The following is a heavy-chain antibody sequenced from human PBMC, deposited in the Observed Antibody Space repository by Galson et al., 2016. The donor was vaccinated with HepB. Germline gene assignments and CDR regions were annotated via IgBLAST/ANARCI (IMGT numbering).Heavy chain of an antibody. CDR1: GFIFDDYA. Sequence: SLRLSCAASGFIFDDYAMHWVRQAPGKGLEWVSGINWNSGSIGYADSLKDRFILSRDNAKNSLYLQMDSLRVEDTALYYCVKDLSGGHYLSLSLGFDSWGQGTMVTVSS. D-gene: IGHD1-26*01. CDR2: INWNSGSI. V-gene: IGHV3-9*01. J-gene: IGHJ3*01. CDR3: VKDLSGGHYLSLSLGFDS.